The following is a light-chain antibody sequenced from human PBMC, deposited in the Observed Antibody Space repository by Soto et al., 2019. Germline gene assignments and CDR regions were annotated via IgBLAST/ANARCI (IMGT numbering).Light chain of an antibody. Sequence: EIGRTQSQATLSVSPGDRATLSCRARQSVSSNLSCYQQKVCQAPKLLIYDASTRATGIPARFSGSGSGTECNPTTSLLQSADVAVDYCQQYNNWPETFGPGTQVELK. CDR2: DAS. CDR1: QSVSSN. CDR3: QQYNNWPET. V-gene: IGKV3-15*01. J-gene: IGKJ1*01.